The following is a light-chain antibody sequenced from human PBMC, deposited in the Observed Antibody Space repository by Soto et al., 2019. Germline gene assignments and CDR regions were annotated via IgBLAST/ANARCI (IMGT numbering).Light chain of an antibody. Sequence: QSVLTQPASVSGSPGQSITISCTGTNSDVGGYKYVSWFQQHPGKAPKLIIYEVSNRPSGVSNRFSGSKSDNTASLTVSGLQAEDEADYYCSSYTSSSTLVFGGGTKLTVL. CDR3: SSYTSSSTLV. J-gene: IGLJ2*01. V-gene: IGLV2-14*01. CDR1: NSDVGGYKY. CDR2: EVS.